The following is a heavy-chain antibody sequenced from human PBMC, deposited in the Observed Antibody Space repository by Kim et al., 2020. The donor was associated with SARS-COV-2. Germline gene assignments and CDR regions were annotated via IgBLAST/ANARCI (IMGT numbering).Heavy chain of an antibody. CDR3: ARRVVAGRPDYYYGMDV. V-gene: IGHV4-59*01. J-gene: IGHJ6*02. CDR2: IYYSGST. CDR1: GGSISSYY. Sequence: SETLSLTCTVSGGSISSYYWSWIRQPPGKGLEWIGYIYYSGSTNYNPSLKSRVTISVDTSKNQFSLKLSSVTAADTAVYYCARRVVAGRPDYYYGMDVWGQGTTVTVSS. D-gene: IGHD6-19*01.